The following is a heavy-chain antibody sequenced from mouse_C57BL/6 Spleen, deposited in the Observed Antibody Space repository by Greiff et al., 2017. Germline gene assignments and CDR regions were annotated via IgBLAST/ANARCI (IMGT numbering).Heavy chain of an antibody. D-gene: IGHD1-1*01. V-gene: IGHV1-26*01. Sequence: VQLQQSGPELVKPGASVKISCKASGYTFTDYYMNWVKQSHGKSLEWIGDINPNNGGTSYNQKFKGKATLTVDKSSSTAYMELRSLTSEDSAVYYCAGGGSSLYYAMDYWGQGTSVTVSS. CDR2: INPNNGGT. J-gene: IGHJ4*01. CDR3: AGGGSSLYYAMDY. CDR1: GYTFTDYY.